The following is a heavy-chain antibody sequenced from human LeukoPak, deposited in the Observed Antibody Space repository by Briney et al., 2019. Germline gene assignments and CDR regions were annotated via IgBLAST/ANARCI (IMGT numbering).Heavy chain of an antibody. J-gene: IGHJ4*02. CDR2: IRYDGSNK. Sequence: PGGSLRLSCAASGFTFSSYGMHWVRQAPGKGLEWVAFIRYDGSNKYYADSVKGRFTISRDNSKNTLYLQMNSLRAEDTAVYYCAPGLSYYYDSSGPTGYWGQGTLVTVSS. CDR3: APGLSYYYDSSGPTGY. D-gene: IGHD3-22*01. CDR1: GFTFSSYG. V-gene: IGHV3-30*02.